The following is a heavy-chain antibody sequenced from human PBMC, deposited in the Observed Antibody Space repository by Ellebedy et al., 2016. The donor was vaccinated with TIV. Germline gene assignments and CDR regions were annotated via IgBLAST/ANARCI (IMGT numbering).Heavy chain of an antibody. Sequence: AASVKVSCKASGYTFTSYGISWVRQAPGQGLEWMGWISAYNGNTNYAQKLQGRVTMTTDTSTSTAYMELRSLRSDDTAVYYCARSYGSGSYTYYYYYGMDVWGQGTTVTVSS. V-gene: IGHV1-18*01. CDR1: GYTFTSYG. CDR2: ISAYNGNT. CDR3: ARSYGSGSYTYYYYYGMDV. D-gene: IGHD3-10*01. J-gene: IGHJ6*02.